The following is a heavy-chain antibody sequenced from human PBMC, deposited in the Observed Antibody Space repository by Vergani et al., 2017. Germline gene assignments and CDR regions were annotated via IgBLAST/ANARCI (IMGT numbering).Heavy chain of an antibody. CDR1: GGSITSSSYY. CDR2: IYHSGGA. V-gene: IGHV4-39*01. D-gene: IGHD2-21*01. J-gene: IGHJ3*01. Sequence: QLHLQESGPGLVKPSETLALTCTVSGGSITSSSYYWGWIRQPPGKGLEWIGNIYHSGGAYYNPSLKGRVTISVDTSKKQFSLKLTSVTAADTAVYYCAXDGGEYDKDALDVWGQGTKVTVTS. CDR3: AXDGGEYDKDALDV.